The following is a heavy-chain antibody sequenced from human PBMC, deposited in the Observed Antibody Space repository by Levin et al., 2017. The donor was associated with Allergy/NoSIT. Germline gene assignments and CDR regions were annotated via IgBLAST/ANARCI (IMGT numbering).Heavy chain of an antibody. D-gene: IGHD1-7*01. CDR2: IYWNDFR. J-gene: IGHJ4*02. CDR3: AHSNLELGIPHFDY. CDR1: GFSLDPSGVG. V-gene: IGHV2-5*01. Sequence: SGPTLVKPTQTLTLTCTFSGFSLDPSGVGVGWIRQPPGKALEWLALIYWNDFRRYSPSLKSRLTITKDTSKNQVLLTMTNMDPVDTATYYCAHSNLELGIPHFDYWGQGALITVSS.